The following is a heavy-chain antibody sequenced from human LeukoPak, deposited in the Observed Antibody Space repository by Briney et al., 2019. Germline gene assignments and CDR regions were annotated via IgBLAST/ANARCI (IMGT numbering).Heavy chain of an antibody. Sequence: PGGSLRLSCAASGFTVSSNYMSWIRQAPGKGLEWVSYISSSGSTIYYADSVKGRFTISRDNAKNSLYLQMNSLRAEDTAIYYCTRVGYIDEGIDYWGQGTLVTVSS. CDR3: TRVGYIDEGIDY. CDR2: ISSSGSTI. J-gene: IGHJ4*02. V-gene: IGHV3-11*04. D-gene: IGHD5-24*01. CDR1: GFTVSSNY.